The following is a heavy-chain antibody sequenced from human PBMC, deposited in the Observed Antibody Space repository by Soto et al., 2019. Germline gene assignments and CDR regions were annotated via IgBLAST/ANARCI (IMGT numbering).Heavy chain of an antibody. CDR1: GFSFTNYL. J-gene: IGHJ6*02. CDR3: ARAGGSGYYYYYGMDV. Sequence: GGSLRLSCAASGFSFTNYLMHWVSQAPGKGLGWVSRINRDGSSTSYADSVKGRVTISRDTAKNTLYLQMNSLRAEDTAVYSCARAGGSGYYYYYGMDVWGQGTTVTVSS. V-gene: IGHV3-74*01. D-gene: IGHD3-10*01. CDR2: INRDGSST.